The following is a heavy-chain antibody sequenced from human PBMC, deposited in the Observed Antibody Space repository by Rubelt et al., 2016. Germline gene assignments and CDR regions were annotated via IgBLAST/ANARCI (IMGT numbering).Heavy chain of an antibody. V-gene: IGHV1-18*01. D-gene: IGHD4-23*01. Sequence: QVQLVQSGAEVKKPGASVKVSCKASGYTFTSYGISWVRQAPGQGLEWMGWISAYNGNTNYAQKRQGRGTMTTDTSTSTGYMERRSLRSDDTAVYYCARDVGGNSVLYYFDYWGQGTLVTVSS. J-gene: IGHJ4*02. CDR2: ISAYNGNT. CDR1: GYTFTSYG. CDR3: ARDVGGNSVLYYFDY.